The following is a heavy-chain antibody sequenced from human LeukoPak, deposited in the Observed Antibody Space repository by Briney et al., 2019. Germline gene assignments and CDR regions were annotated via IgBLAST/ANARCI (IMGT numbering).Heavy chain of an antibody. D-gene: IGHD2-2*01. J-gene: IGHJ6*02. Sequence: GSLRLSCAASGFTFSDYYMSWIRQAPGKGLEWIGEINHSGSTNYNPSLKSRVTISVDTSKNQFSLKLSSVTAADTAVYYCARDGKQYQLPTPGRPSTGSYYYYGMDVWGQGTTVTVPS. CDR3: ARDGKQYQLPTPGRPSTGSYYYYGMDV. CDR1: GFTFSDYY. CDR2: INHSGST. V-gene: IGHV4-34*01.